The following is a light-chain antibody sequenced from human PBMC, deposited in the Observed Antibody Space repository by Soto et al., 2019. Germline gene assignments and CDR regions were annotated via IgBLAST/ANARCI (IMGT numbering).Light chain of an antibody. CDR1: QSVSSSY. CDR3: QQYVSSPYT. J-gene: IGKJ2*01. V-gene: IGKV3-20*01. Sequence: EIVLTQSPGTLSLSPGERVTLSCRASQSVSSSYLAWYQQKPGQAPRLLIYGASSRATGIPDRFSGSGSGTDLTLTISRLEPEDFAVYYWQQYVSSPYTFGQGSKVEFK. CDR2: GAS.